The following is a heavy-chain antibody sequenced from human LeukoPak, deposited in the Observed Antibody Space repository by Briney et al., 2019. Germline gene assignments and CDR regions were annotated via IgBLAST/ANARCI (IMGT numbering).Heavy chain of an antibody. D-gene: IGHD6-19*01. CDR1: GYTFTGYY. CDR2: INPNSGGT. CDR3: ASTGFDSGWYGHAFDI. Sequence: GASVKVSCKASGYTFTGYYIHWVRQAPGQGLEWMGWINPNSGGTNFAQKFQGRVTMTRDTSISTAYMELSRLRSDDTAVHYCASTGFDSGWYGHAFDIWGQGTMVTVSS. V-gene: IGHV1-2*02. J-gene: IGHJ3*02.